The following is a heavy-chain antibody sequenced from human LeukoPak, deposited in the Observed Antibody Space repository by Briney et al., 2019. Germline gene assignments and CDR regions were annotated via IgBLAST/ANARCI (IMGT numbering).Heavy chain of an antibody. V-gene: IGHV1-69*05. D-gene: IGHD5-12*01. CDR2: IIPIFGTA. CDR1: GGTFSSYA. J-gene: IGHJ6*03. Sequence: ASVKVSCKASGGTFSSYAISWVRQAPGQGLEWMGRIIPIFGTATYAHKFQGRVTITTDESTSTAYMELSSLRSEDTAVYYCARGYSGYGAAVAGTDYYYMDVWGKGTTVTVSS. CDR3: ARGYSGYGAAVAGTDYYYMDV.